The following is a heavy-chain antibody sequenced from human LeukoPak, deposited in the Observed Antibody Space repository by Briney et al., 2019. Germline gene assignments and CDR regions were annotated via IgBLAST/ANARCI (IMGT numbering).Heavy chain of an antibody. J-gene: IGHJ6*02. CDR2: ISYDGSNK. V-gene: IGHV3-30*19. D-gene: IGHD6-19*01. CDR1: GFTFSSYG. Sequence: GGSLRLSCAASGFTFSSYGMHWVRQAPGKGLEWVAVISYDGSNKYYADSVKGRFTISRDNSKNTLYLQMNSLRAEDTAVYYCARGESGWYYYYYGMDVWGQGTTVTVSS. CDR3: ARGESGWYYYYYGMDV.